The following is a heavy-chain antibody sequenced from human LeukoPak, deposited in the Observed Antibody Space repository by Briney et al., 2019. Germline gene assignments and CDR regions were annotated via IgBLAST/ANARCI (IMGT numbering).Heavy chain of an antibody. V-gene: IGHV3-23*01. D-gene: IGHD2-2*01. Sequence: PGGSLRLSCAASGFTFSSYGMSWVRQAPGKGLEWVSAISGSGGSTFYADSVKGRFTISRDNSKNTLYLQTNSLRAEDTAVYYCARPDIVVVPAALYYFDYWGQGTLVTVSS. CDR3: ARPDIVVVPAALYYFDY. J-gene: IGHJ4*02. CDR1: GFTFSSYG. CDR2: ISGSGGST.